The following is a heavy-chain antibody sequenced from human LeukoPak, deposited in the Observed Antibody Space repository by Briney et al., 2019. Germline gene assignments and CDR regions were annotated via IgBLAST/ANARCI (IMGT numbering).Heavy chain of an antibody. Sequence: SGTLSLTCAVSGASINSSNWWSWVRQSPGKGLEWIGFVSYSGSTNYNPSLKGRVTISVDTSKNQFSLKLSSVTAADTAVYYCARTIAPRPVFDYWGQGTLVTVSS. CDR1: GASINSSNW. CDR2: VSYSGST. D-gene: IGHD6-6*01. CDR3: ARTIAPRPVFDY. V-gene: IGHV4-4*02. J-gene: IGHJ4*02.